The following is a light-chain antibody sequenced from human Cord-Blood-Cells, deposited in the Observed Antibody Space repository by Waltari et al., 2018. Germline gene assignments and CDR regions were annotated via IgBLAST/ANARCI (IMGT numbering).Light chain of an antibody. Sequence: QSALTQPRPVSGSPGQSVTISCTGTSSDVCCYTDVSWYQQHPGKAPKLMIYDVSKRPSGVPDRFSGSKSGNTASLTISGLQAEDEADYYCCSYAGSYTYVFGTGTKVTVL. V-gene: IGLV2-11*01. J-gene: IGLJ1*01. CDR2: DVS. CDR3: CSYAGSYTYV. CDR1: SSDVCCYTD.